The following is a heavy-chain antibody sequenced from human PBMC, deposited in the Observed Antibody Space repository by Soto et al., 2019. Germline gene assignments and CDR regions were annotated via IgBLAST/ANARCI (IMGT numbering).Heavy chain of an antibody. CDR2: ISYDGSNK. CDR1: GFTFSSYA. CDR3: ARQYYILTGYHTSDAFDI. J-gene: IGHJ3*02. Sequence: QVQLVESGGGVVQPGRSLRLSCAASGFTFSSYAMHWVRQAPGKGLEWVAVISYDGSNKYYADSVKGRFTISRDNSKKSLYMQMNSLRAEDTAVYYCARQYYILTGYHTSDAFDIWCQVKMVTVSS. V-gene: IGHV3-30-3*01. D-gene: IGHD3-9*01.